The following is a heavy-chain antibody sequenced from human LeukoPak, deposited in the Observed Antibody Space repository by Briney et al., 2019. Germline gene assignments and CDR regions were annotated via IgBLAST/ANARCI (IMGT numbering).Heavy chain of an antibody. CDR1: GGSFSGYY. J-gene: IGHJ4*02. CDR3: ARHVVPAAPKDY. V-gene: IGHV4-59*08. CDR2: IYYSGST. D-gene: IGHD2-2*01. Sequence: SETLSLTCAVYGGSFSGYYWSWIRQPPGKGLEWIGYIYYSGSTNYNPSLKSRVTISVDTSKNQFSLKLSSVTAADTAVYYCARHVVPAAPKDYWGQGTLVTVSS.